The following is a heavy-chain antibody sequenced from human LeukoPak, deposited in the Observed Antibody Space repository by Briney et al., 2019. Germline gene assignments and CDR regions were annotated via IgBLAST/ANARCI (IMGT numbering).Heavy chain of an antibody. Sequence: GGSLRLSCAASGFTFRTFAMTWARQAPGKGLEWVASINHNGNVNYYVDSVKGRFTISRDNAKNSLYLQMSNLRAEDTAVYFCARGGGLDVWGQGATVTVSS. D-gene: IGHD3-16*01. CDR3: ARGGGLDV. CDR2: INHNGNVN. J-gene: IGHJ6*02. V-gene: IGHV3-7*03. CDR1: GFTFRTFA.